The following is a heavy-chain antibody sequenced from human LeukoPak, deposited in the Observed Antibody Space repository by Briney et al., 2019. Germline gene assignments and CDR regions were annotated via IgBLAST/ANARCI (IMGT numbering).Heavy chain of an antibody. J-gene: IGHJ6*02. Sequence: SETLSLTCTVSGGSISGYYWSWIRQPAGEGLEWIGRIYISGSTKYNPFLHSRVTMSVDTSKNQFSLKLSSVTAADTAVYYCARDMGYYDSSGYHSYGMDVWGPGTTATVSS. CDR2: IYISGST. CDR3: ARDMGYYDSSGYHSYGMDV. V-gene: IGHV4-4*07. D-gene: IGHD3-22*01. CDR1: GGSISGYY.